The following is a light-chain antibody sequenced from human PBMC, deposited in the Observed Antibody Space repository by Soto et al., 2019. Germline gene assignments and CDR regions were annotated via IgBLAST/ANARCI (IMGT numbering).Light chain of an antibody. CDR2: KAS. Sequence: DIQMTQSPSTLSASVGDRVTITCRASQSVSRWVAWYQKRPGKAPKLLIYKASSLESGLPSRLSGSGSGTEFTLTISSLQPDDFATYYCQHYDTYPLTFGGGTKVEIK. J-gene: IGKJ4*01. V-gene: IGKV1-5*03. CDR3: QHYDTYPLT. CDR1: QSVSRW.